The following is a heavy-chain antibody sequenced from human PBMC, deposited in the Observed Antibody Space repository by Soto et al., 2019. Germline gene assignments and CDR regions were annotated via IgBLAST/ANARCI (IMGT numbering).Heavy chain of an antibody. CDR3: ASKIFGTTYFDY. Sequence: GGSLRLSCVASGFTFSNYNMNWVRQAPGKGLEWVSHISGTSVYILYADSVKGRFTISRDNAKNSLYLQMNSLRAEDTAIYYCASKIFGTTYFDYWGQGALVTVSS. CDR2: ISGTSVYI. D-gene: IGHD1-7*01. V-gene: IGHV3-21*01. J-gene: IGHJ4*02. CDR1: GFTFSNYN.